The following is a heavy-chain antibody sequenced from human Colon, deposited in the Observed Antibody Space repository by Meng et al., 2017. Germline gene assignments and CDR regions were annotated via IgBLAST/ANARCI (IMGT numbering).Heavy chain of an antibody. CDR1: SGSLRGYY. V-gene: IGHV4-34*01. Sequence: QVQLQQLGAGLLKPSENLYLTCAVNSGSLRGYYWSVSRQSPGKGLGWIGSIGHSGFTYYTPSLKSRVTVSIDTSRNQFSLWLTSVTAADTAVYYCVRSSAWVRTGFDPWGQGTLVTVSS. D-gene: IGHD6-19*01. CDR2: IGHSGFT. CDR3: VRSSAWVRTGFDP. J-gene: IGHJ5*02.